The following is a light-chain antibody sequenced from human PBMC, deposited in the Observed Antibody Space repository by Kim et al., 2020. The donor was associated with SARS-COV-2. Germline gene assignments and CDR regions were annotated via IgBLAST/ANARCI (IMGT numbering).Light chain of an antibody. CDR3: NSRESGVNHVI. J-gene: IGLJ2*01. V-gene: IGLV3-19*01. CDR2: DKN. CDR1: SLRSYY. Sequence: SSELTQDPAVSVALGQTVRITCQGDSLRSYYATWYQQKPGQAPVLVIYDKNSRPSGNPARFSASYSGNTAFLTITGAQAGDDAVYYCNSRESGVNHVIFG.